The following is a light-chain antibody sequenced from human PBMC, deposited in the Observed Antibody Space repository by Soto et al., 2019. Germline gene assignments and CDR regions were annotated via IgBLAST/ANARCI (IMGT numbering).Light chain of an antibody. CDR1: QSVSSY. CDR3: QQRKT. CDR2: DAS. J-gene: IGKJ1*01. V-gene: IGKV3-11*01. Sequence: EIVLTQSPATLSLSPGERATISCRASQSVSSYLAWYQQKPGQAPRLLIYDASNRATGIPARFSGSGSGTDFTLTLSSLEPEDFADYYCQQRKTFGQGTKVEIK.